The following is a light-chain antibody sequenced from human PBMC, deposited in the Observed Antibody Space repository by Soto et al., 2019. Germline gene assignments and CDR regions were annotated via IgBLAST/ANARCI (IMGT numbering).Light chain of an antibody. V-gene: IGKV1-5*01. CDR1: QSVSGW. J-gene: IGKJ1*01. CDR3: QQYETFSGT. Sequence: DIQMTQSPSTLSAFVGDTVTVTCRASQSVSGWLAWYQQKPGEAPKLLIYDASALPHGVPSRFSGSGSGTKFTLTIASLQPDDFATYYCQQYETFSGTFGPGTKVDIK. CDR2: DAS.